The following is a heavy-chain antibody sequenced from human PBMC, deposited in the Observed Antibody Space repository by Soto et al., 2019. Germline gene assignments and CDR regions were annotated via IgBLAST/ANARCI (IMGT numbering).Heavy chain of an antibody. CDR3: EREGGNGDSFDY. CDR2: NSAYNGNT. Sequence: QVHLVQSGPEVKEPGAAVQVSCKASGYTFTTYGVSWVRQAPGQGLEWMGWNSAYNGNTNYAQKLQGRGTMTPDTATSTAYMELRSVTSDDTAVYCCEREGGNGDSFDYWGQGTLVTVSS. CDR1: GYTFTTYG. D-gene: IGHD5-12*01. J-gene: IGHJ4*02. V-gene: IGHV1-18*01.